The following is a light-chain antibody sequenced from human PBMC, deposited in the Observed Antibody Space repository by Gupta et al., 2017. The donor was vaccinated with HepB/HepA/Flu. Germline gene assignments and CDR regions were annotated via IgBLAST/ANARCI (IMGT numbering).Light chain of an antibody. CDR1: ESVGTG. CDR3: HHRSSFPFT. V-gene: IGKV6-21*01. CDR2: YAS. Sequence: IVLTQSPDFQSVTPGEKITITCRASESVGTGLHWYQQKPNQSPKLLVKYASLSASGVPSRFNGRGSGTDFTLTINSLEREDVATYYCHHRSSFPFTFGQGTPMDIK. J-gene: IGKJ5*01.